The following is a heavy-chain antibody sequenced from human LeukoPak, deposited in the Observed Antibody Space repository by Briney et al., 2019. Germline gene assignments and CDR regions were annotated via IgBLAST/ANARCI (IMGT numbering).Heavy chain of an antibody. D-gene: IGHD3-3*01. CDR1: GFPFATYW. J-gene: IGHJ3*02. CDR3: AKEYAIFGVVMNAFDI. CDR2: ISGSGGST. Sequence: GGSLRLSCEGSGFPFATYWMAWVRQAPGKGLEWVSAISGSGGSTYYADSVKGRFTISRDNSKNTLYLQMNSLRAEDTAVYYCAKEYAIFGVVMNAFDIWGQGTMVTVSS. V-gene: IGHV3-23*01.